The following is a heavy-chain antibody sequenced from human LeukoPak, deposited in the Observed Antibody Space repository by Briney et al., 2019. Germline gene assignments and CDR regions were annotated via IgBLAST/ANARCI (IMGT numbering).Heavy chain of an antibody. V-gene: IGHV3-30*04. CDR3: AREVDDFWSGYYFDY. J-gene: IGHJ4*02. CDR2: ISYDGRNK. Sequence: GGSLRLSCVASEFTFSSYAMHWVRQAPGKGLEWVAVISYDGRNKYYADSVRGRFTISRDNSNNTLYMQMNNLRVEDTAVYYCAREVDDFWSGYYFDYWGQGTLVTVSS. CDR1: EFTFSSYA. D-gene: IGHD3-3*01.